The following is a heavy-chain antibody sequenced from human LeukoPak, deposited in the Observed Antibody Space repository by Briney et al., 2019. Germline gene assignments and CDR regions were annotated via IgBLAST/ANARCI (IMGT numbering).Heavy chain of an antibody. D-gene: IGHD3-16*01. J-gene: IGHJ6*02. CDR1: GFTFSDYY. CDR3: ARDLGGDYGMDV. Sequence: GGSLRLSCAASGFTFSDYYMSWIRQAPGRGLEWVSYISTSSSEIYYADSVRGRFTISRDNAKNSLYLQMNGLRAEDTAVYYCARDLGGDYGMDVWGQGTTVTVSS. CDR2: ISTSSSEI. V-gene: IGHV3-11*06.